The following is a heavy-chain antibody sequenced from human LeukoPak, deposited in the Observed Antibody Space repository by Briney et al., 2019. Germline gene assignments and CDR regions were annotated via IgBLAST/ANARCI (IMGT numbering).Heavy chain of an antibody. D-gene: IGHD2-15*01. J-gene: IGHJ4*02. CDR2: IRHDGNAK. CDR1: GFAFSDFW. Sequence: GGSLRLSCAASGFAFSDFWMSWVRQAPGKGLEWVANIRHDGNAKNYVPSVRGRFTISRDNAKNTLYLQMNSLTVEDTAVYYCATSHDSAGNDWGQGTLVTVSS. CDR3: ATSHDSAGND. V-gene: IGHV3-7*01.